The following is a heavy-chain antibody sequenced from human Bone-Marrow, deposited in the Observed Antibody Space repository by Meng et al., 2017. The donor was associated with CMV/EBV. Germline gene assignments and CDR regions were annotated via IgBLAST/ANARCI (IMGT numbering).Heavy chain of an antibody. CDR2: ITSKTDGGTT. CDR1: FSNAW. CDR3: TTDKNVLLWFGELLWVY. Sequence: FSNAWMSWVRQAAGKGLEWVGRITSKTDGGTTDNATTVTGRFTISSDDSKNTLYLQMNSLKTEDTAVYYCTTDKNVLLWFGELLWVYWGQGTLVTVSS. J-gene: IGHJ4*02. D-gene: IGHD3-10*01. V-gene: IGHV3-15*01.